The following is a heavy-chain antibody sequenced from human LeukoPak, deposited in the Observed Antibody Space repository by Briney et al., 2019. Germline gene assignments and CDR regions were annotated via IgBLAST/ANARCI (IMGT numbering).Heavy chain of an antibody. CDR1: GGSISSSNW. V-gene: IGHV4-4*02. CDR2: IYHSGST. Sequence: SETLSLTCAVSGGSISSSNWWSWVRQPPGKGLEWIGEIYHSGSTNYNPSLKSRVTISVDKSKNQFSLKLSSVTAADTAVYYCARTGRYSGYDSNDYWGQGTLVTVSS. J-gene: IGHJ4*01. D-gene: IGHD5-12*01. CDR3: ARTGRYSGYDSNDY.